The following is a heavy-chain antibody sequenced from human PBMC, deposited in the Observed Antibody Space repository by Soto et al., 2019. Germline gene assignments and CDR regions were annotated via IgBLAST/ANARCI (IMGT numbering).Heavy chain of an antibody. CDR2: ISYDGSNK. J-gene: IGHJ6*02. CDR3: AKDPPWTVGPLAMDV. Sequence: GGSLRLSCAASGFTFSSYGMHWVRQAPGKGLEWVAVISYDGSNKYYGESVKGRFTISRDDPKNTLYLDMNSLRVEDTAVYYCAKDPPWTVGPLAMDVWGQGTTVTVSS. CDR1: GFTFSSYG. V-gene: IGHV3-30*18. D-gene: IGHD2-2*01.